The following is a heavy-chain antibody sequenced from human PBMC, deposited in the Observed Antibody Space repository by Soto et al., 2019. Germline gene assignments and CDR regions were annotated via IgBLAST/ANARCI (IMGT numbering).Heavy chain of an antibody. CDR3: ATRAIYTVATDN. Sequence: GSLRLSCAASQSAFRSYGMSWVRQAPGKGLEWVSCITSSGTTYYADSVKGRFTISRDRSKNTLFLQMNSLRAEYTAIYYCATRAIYTVATDNWGQGTVVTVSS. V-gene: IGHV3-23*01. D-gene: IGHD5-12*01. CDR1: QSAFRSYG. J-gene: IGHJ4*02. CDR2: ITSSGTT.